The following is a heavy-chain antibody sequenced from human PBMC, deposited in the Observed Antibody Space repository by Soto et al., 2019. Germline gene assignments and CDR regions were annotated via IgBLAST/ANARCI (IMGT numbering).Heavy chain of an antibody. CDR2: INHSGST. D-gene: IGHD6-19*01. CDR1: GGSFSGYY. V-gene: IGHV4-34*01. J-gene: IGHJ4*02. Sequence: QVQLQQWGAGLLKPSETLSLTCAVYGGSFSGYYWSWIRQPPGKGLEWIGEINHSGSTNYNPSLKSRVAISVDMSKNQISLKLSSVTAADTAVYYCARGAVSGHFDYWGQGTLVTVSS. CDR3: ARGAVSGHFDY.